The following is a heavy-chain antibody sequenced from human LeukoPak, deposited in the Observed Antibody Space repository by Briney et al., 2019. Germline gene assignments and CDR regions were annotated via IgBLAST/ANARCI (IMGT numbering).Heavy chain of an antibody. CDR1: GFTFSVYY. Sequence: GGPLRLSCVASGFTFSVYYMSWIRKAPGRGWEWVSYIRSSGTTIHYADSVKGRFTISRDNAKNSLYLQMNSLRAEDTAVYYCARDRGAVTDVFDYWGQGTLVTVSS. CDR2: IRSSGTTI. CDR3: ARDRGAVTDVFDY. J-gene: IGHJ4*02. D-gene: IGHD6-19*01. V-gene: IGHV3-11*04.